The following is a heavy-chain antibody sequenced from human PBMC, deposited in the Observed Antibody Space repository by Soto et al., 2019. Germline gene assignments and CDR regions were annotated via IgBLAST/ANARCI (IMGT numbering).Heavy chain of an antibody. CDR3: ARGPTDYYDNSGDYFLDY. CDR1: GYTFTTYG. V-gene: IGHV1-18*01. J-gene: IGHJ4*02. CDR2: ISTYNGNT. D-gene: IGHD3-22*01. Sequence: ASVKVSCKASGYTFTTYGMSWVRQAPGQGLDWMGWISTYNGNTKYAERLQGRVTMTTETTTSTAYKELKNLRSDDTAVYFCARGPTDYYDNSGDYFLDYWGQGTLVTVSS.